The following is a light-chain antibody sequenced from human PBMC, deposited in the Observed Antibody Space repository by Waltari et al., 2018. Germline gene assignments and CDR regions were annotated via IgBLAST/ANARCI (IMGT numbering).Light chain of an antibody. CDR3: CSFTATHTLL. Sequence: QSALTQPASVSGSPGQSITISCTGTNNDVGASKFVSWYQHHPGRAPQLMIYDVTERPSGISYRFSGSESANTASLTSSGLLPEDEAIYYCCSFTATHTLLFGGGTTVTVL. CDR2: DVT. J-gene: IGLJ2*01. V-gene: IGLV2-14*03. CDR1: NNDVGASKF.